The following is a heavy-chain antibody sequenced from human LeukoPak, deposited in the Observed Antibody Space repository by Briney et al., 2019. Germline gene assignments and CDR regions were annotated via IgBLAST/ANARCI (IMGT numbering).Heavy chain of an antibody. CDR3: AKDRVAAVFDY. CDR2: ISGGAYST. J-gene: IGHJ4*02. V-gene: IGHV3-23*01. D-gene: IGHD6-13*01. Sequence: GGSLRLSCAASGFTFTKYAMNWVRQAPGKGLEWVSVISGGAYSTYYADSVKGRFTISRDNSKNTLYLQMNSLRAEDTAVYYCAKDRVAAVFDYWGQGTLVTVSS. CDR1: GFTFTKYA.